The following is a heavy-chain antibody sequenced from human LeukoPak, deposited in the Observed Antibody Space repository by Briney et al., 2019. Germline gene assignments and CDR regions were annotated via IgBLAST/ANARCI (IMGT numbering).Heavy chain of an antibody. CDR1: GYTFTGYY. J-gene: IGHJ5*02. D-gene: IGHD3-3*01. V-gene: IGHV1-2*02. Sequence: ASVKVSCKASGYTFTGYYMHWVRQAPGQGLEWMGWINPNSGGTNYAQKFQGRVTMTRDTSISTAYMVLSRLRSDDTAVYYCARDRSITIFGVVTNNWFDPWGQGTLVTVSS. CDR3: ARDRSITIFGVVTNNWFDP. CDR2: INPNSGGT.